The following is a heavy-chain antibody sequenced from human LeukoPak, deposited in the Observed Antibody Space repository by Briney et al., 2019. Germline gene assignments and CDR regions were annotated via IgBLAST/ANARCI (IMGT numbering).Heavy chain of an antibody. D-gene: IGHD5-12*01. CDR1: GFTFSSYW. CDR3: ARPLGGHDPGDAFDI. Sequence: GGSLRLSCAASGFTFSSYWMSWVRQAPGKGLEWVANIKQDGSEKYYVDSVKGRFTISRDNAKNSLYLQMNSLRAEDTAVYYCARPLGGHDPGDAFDIWGQGTMVTVSS. J-gene: IGHJ3*02. CDR2: IKQDGSEK. V-gene: IGHV3-7*03.